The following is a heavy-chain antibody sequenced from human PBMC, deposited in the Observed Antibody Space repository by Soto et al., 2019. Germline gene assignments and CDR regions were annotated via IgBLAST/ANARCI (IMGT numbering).Heavy chain of an antibody. CDR1: GYNWTGYG. V-gene: IGHV1-18*04. D-gene: IGHD6-13*01. CDR2: ISGYNGNT. CDR3: ARDLGSSWHDY. Sequence: ASVKLSCKGAGYNWTGYGISWLRQAPGQGPEWMGRISGYNGNTNYAQKLQGRVTMTTDTSTSTAYMELRSLRSDDTAIYYCARDLGSSWHDYWGQGTLVTVSS. J-gene: IGHJ4*02.